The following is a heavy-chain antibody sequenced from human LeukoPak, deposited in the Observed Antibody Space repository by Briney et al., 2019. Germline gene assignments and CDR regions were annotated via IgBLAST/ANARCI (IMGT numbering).Heavy chain of an antibody. CDR1: GFTFSKYG. CDR3: ARLGRSGGHSVDY. V-gene: IGHV3-33*01. Sequence: PGGSLRLSCAASGFTFSKYGMHWVRQAPGKGLEWVSIIWLDGSHEYYADSVKGRFTVSRDNSKNTLYLQMNFLRVEDTAVYYCARLGRSGGHSVDYWGQGTLVTVSS. CDR2: IWLDGSHE. J-gene: IGHJ4*02. D-gene: IGHD3-10*01.